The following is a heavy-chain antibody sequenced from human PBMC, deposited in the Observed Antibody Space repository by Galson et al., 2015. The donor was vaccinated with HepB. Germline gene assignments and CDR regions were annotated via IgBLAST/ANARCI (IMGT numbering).Heavy chain of an antibody. CDR1: GYSFSTYW. Sequence: QSGAEVKKAGESLRLSCQGSGYSFSTYWISWVRQMPGKGLEWMGRIHPSNSYTKYSPSFQGHVTMSVDKSITTAYLQWSSLQASDTAMYYCASGGYWHALDIWGPGTMVTVSS. CDR3: ASGGYWHALDI. D-gene: IGHD3-22*01. V-gene: IGHV5-10-1*01. CDR2: IHPSNSYT. J-gene: IGHJ3*02.